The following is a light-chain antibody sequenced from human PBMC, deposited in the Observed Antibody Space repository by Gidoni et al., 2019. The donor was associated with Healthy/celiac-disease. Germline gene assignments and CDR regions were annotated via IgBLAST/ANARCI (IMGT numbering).Light chain of an antibody. V-gene: IGKV3-20*01. CDR3: QQYGSSPWT. CDR2: GAS. Sequence: VLTDTPGTLSLSPGERATRSCRASQSVSSSYLAWYQQKPGQAPRLLIYGASSRATGTPDRFSGSGSGTDFTLTISSLEPEDFAVYYCQQYGSSPWTFGQGTKVEIK. CDR1: QSVSSSY. J-gene: IGKJ1*01.